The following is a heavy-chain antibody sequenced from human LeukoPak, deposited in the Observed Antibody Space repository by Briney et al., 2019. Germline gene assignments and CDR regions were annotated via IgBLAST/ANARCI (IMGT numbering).Heavy chain of an antibody. V-gene: IGHV1-46*01. J-gene: IGHJ4*02. D-gene: IGHD5-18*01. CDR2: INPSDGRT. Sequence: GASVKVSCKASGYTFTNYYMHWVRQAPGQGLEWMGIINPSDGRTSYGQKFQGRVTMTRDTSTSTVYMELSRLRSDDTAVYYCARGGWTGYNYGSLPEYYFDYWGQGTLVIVSS. CDR1: GYTFTNYY. CDR3: ARGGWTGYNYGSLPEYYFDY.